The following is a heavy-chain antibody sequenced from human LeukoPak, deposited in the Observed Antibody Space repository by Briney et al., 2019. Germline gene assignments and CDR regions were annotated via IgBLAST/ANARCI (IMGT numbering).Heavy chain of an antibody. D-gene: IGHD3-16*01. Sequence: ASVKVSCKASGYTFTGYGISWLRQAPGQGLEWMGWISAYNGNTNYAQKLQGRVTMTTDTSTSTAYMELSSLRSEDTAVYYCARYYYDYVWGSYRVYGMDVWGQGTTVTVSS. CDR3: ARYYYDYVWGSYRVYGMDV. CDR2: ISAYNGNT. CDR1: GYTFTGYG. V-gene: IGHV1-18*01. J-gene: IGHJ6*02.